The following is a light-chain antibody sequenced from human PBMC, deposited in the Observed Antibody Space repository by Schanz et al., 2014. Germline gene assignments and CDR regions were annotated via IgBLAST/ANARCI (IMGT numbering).Light chain of an antibody. J-gene: IGKJ1*01. Sequence: EIVMPQSPDTLSVSPGERATLSCRASQSVSSNLAWYQQKPGQAPRLLIYGASSRATGIPDRFSGSGSGTDFTLTISRLEPEDFAVYYCQQYGSSPRTFGQGTKVEIK. CDR3: QQYGSSPRT. V-gene: IGKV3-20*01. CDR1: QSVSSN. CDR2: GAS.